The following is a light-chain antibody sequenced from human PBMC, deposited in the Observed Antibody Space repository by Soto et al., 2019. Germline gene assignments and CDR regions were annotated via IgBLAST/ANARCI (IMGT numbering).Light chain of an antibody. J-gene: IGKJ4*01. CDR3: QQRSNWPLT. CDR1: QSVSSF. V-gene: IGKV3-11*01. Sequence: EIVLTQSPATLSLSPGESATLSCRTSQSVSSFLAWYQQRPGQAPRLLIYDASNRATGIPARLSGSGSVTDFTLTITSLEPEDFGVYYCQQRSNWPLTFGGGTKVEL. CDR2: DAS.